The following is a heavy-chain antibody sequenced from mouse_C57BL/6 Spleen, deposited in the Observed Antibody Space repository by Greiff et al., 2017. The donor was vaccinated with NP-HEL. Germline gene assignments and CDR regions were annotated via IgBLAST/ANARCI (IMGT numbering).Heavy chain of an antibody. Sequence: QVQLKESGPGLVQPSQRLSITCTVSGFSLTSYGVHWVRQSPGKGLEWLGVIWSGGSTDYNAAFISRLSISKDNSKSQVFFKMNSLQADDTAIYYCARNGNYYGSRRGYFDYWGQGTTLTVSS. CDR1: GFSLTSYG. D-gene: IGHD1-1*01. V-gene: IGHV2-2*01. CDR2: IWSGGST. J-gene: IGHJ2*01. CDR3: ARNGNYYGSRRGYFDY.